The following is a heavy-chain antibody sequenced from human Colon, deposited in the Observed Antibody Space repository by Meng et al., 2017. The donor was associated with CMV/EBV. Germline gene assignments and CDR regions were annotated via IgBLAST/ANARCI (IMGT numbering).Heavy chain of an antibody. CDR3: VRDSHTAGHCPDGVCLNPFDR. Sequence: GGSLRLSCAASGFTFDDYAMHWVRQAPGKGLEWVSGISWNSGRIGYADSVKGRFTISRDNAKNILYLQMNSLRGEDTAVYYCVRDSHTAGHCPDGVCLNPFDRWGQGTLVTVSS. V-gene: IGHV3-9*01. CDR1: GFTFDDYA. D-gene: IGHD2-8*01. J-gene: IGHJ4*02. CDR2: ISWNSGRI.